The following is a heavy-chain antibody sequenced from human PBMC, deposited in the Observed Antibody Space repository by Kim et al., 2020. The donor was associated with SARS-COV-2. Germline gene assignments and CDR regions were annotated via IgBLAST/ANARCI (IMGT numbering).Heavy chain of an antibody. Sequence: GGSLRLSCTASGFTFGGYAMSWVRQAPGKGLEWVGFIRSKAYGGKTEYAASVKGRFTISRDDSKSIAYLQMNSLKTEDAAVYYCTREAFQEQLGDNWFDPWGQGTLVTVSS. CDR3: TREAFQEQLGDNWFDP. CDR2: IRSKAYGGKT. J-gene: IGHJ5*02. CDR1: GFTFGGYA. V-gene: IGHV3-49*04. D-gene: IGHD6-13*01.